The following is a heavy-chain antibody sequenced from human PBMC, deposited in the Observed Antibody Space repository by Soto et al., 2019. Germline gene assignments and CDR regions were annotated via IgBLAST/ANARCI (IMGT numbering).Heavy chain of an antibody. J-gene: IGHJ4*02. V-gene: IGHV3-30-3*01. Sequence: SLRLSCAASGFTFSSYAMHWVRQAPGKGLEWVAVISYDGSNKYYADSVKGRFTISRDNSKNTLYLQMNSLRAEDTAVYYCVAKGSEFTAMGSFDYWGQGTLVTVSS. D-gene: IGHD5-18*01. CDR2: ISYDGSNK. CDR3: VAKGSEFTAMGSFDY. CDR1: GFTFSSYA.